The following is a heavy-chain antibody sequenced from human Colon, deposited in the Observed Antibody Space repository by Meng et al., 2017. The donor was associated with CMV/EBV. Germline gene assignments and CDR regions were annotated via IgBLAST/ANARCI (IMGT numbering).Heavy chain of an antibody. J-gene: IGHJ4*02. CDR1: GFTFSDHY. CDR2: TRNKANSYTT. V-gene: IGHV3-72*01. CDR3: ASPLGDY. Sequence: GGSLRLSCAASGFTFSDHYIDWVRQAPGKGLEWVGRTRNKANSYTTEYAASVKGRFTISRDDSKNSLYLQMNSLKTEDTAVYYCASPLGDYWGQGTLVTVSS.